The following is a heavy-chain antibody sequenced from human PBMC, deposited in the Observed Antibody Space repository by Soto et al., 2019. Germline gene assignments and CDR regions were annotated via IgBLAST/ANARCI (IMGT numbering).Heavy chain of an antibody. V-gene: IGHV3-48*03. D-gene: IGHD2-15*01. CDR3: AREGCSGGSCYPPGDWFDP. CDR1: GFTFSSYE. J-gene: IGHJ5*02. CDR2: ISSSGSTI. Sequence: GGSLRLSCAASGFTFSSYEMNWVRQAPGKGLEWVSYISSSGSTIYYADSVKGRFTISRDNAKNSLYLQMNSLRAEDTAVYYCAREGCSGGSCYPPGDWFDPWGQGTLVTVS.